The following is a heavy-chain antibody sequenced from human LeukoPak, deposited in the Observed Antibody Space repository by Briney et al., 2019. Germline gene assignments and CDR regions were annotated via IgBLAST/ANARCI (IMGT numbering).Heavy chain of an antibody. CDR3: AEQGTDNAFDI. J-gene: IGHJ3*02. CDR2: IIPVFGTA. D-gene: IGHD7-27*01. V-gene: IGHV1-69*01. Sequence: GASVKVSCKASGGTFSSYAISWVRQAPGQGLEWMGGIIPVFGTANYAQKFQGRVTITADESTSTAYMELSSLRSEDTAVYYCAEQGTDNAFDIWGQGTMVTVSS. CDR1: GGTFSSYA.